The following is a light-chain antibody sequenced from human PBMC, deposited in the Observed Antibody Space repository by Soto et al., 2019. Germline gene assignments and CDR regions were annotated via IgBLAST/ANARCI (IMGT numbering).Light chain of an antibody. J-gene: IGKJ1*01. CDR2: GAS. CDR3: QQYTKWPPWT. V-gene: IGKV3-15*01. CDR1: QSVSSN. Sequence: EIVMAQTPATLSVSPGERATLSCRASQSVSSNLAWYQQKPGQAPRLVIYGASTRAPVIPARFSGSGSGTEFTFTISSLQSEDLAVYYCQQYTKWPPWTFGQGTKV.